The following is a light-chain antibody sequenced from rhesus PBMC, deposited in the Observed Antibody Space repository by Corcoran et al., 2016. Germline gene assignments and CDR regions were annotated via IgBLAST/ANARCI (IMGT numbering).Light chain of an antibody. J-gene: IGKJ2*01. V-gene: IGKV1-22*01. Sequence: DIQMTQSPSSLSASVGDTVTISCQASQGISRWLAWYQQKPGKAPKLLIYEASSLQSGVPSRLSGSGSGTDFTLTIISLQPEDFATYYSLQYNSSPYSFGQGTKVEIK. CDR3: LQYNSSPYS. CDR2: EAS. CDR1: QGISRW.